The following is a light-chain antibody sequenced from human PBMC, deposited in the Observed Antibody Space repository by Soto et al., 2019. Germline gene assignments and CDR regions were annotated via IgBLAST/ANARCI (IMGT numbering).Light chain of an antibody. J-gene: IGKJ1*01. V-gene: IGKV1-5*03. CDR3: QHYDSDSPWT. Sequence: DIQMTQSPSTLSASVGDRVTITCRASQSISSWLSWYQQKPGKAPKLLIYHASTLESGVPSRFSGSGSGTEFTLTIGSLQPDDFAIYYCQHYDSDSPWTFGQGTKVEVK. CDR1: QSISSW. CDR2: HAS.